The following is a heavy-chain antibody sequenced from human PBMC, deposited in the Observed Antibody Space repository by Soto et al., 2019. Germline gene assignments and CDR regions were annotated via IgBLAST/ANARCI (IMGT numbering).Heavy chain of an antibody. Sequence: GASVKVSCKAAGGTFSSYAISWVRQAPGQGLEWMGGIIPIFGTANYAQKFQGRVTITADKSTSTAYMELSSLRSEDTAVYYCARSGGLNDYGDPTLDYWGEGTLVTVSS. J-gene: IGHJ4*02. V-gene: IGHV1-69*06. CDR1: GGTFSSYA. D-gene: IGHD4-17*01. CDR3: ARSGGLNDYGDPTLDY. CDR2: IIPIFGTA.